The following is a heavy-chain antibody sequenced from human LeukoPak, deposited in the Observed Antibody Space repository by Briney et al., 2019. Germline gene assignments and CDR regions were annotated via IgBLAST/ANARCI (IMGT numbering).Heavy chain of an antibody. D-gene: IGHD2-15*01. V-gene: IGHV3-21*01. CDR3: ARVLRYCSGGSCYDLDY. CDR2: IGSSSGYI. CDR1: GFTFSTYN. Sequence: PGGSLRLSCAASGFTFSTYNMNWVRQAPGEGLEWVSSIGSSSGYIYYADSVKGRFTISRDNAKNSLYLQMNSLRDEDTAVYYCARVLRYCSGGSCYDLDYWGQGTLVTVSS. J-gene: IGHJ4*02.